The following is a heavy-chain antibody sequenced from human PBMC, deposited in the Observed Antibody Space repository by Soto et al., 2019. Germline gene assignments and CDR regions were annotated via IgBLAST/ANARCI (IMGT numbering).Heavy chain of an antibody. CDR3: ARDREDYDFLAGPRGY. Sequence: QVQLVASGGGVVQPGRSLRLSCVASGFTFSTYGMHWVRQAPGKGLEWVAVIWYDGSNKYYADSVKGRFTISRDNSKNTLYLQMNSLRAEDTAVYYCARDREDYDFLAGPRGYWGQGTLVTVSS. CDR2: IWYDGSNK. D-gene: IGHD3-9*01. V-gene: IGHV3-33*01. CDR1: GFTFSTYG. J-gene: IGHJ4*02.